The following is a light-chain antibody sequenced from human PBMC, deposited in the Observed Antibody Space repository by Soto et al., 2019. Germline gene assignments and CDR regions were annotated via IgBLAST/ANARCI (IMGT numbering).Light chain of an antibody. CDR3: RSYTSSITLV. V-gene: IGLV2-14*01. J-gene: IGLJ2*01. Sequence: QSALTQPASVSGSPGQSITLSCTGTSSDVGGYKYVSWYQQYPGKAPKLMIYEVTNRPSGVSNRFSGSKSGNTAFLTLSGLQHADEADYYCRSYTSSITLVFGGGTKLTVL. CDR1: SSDVGGYKY. CDR2: EVT.